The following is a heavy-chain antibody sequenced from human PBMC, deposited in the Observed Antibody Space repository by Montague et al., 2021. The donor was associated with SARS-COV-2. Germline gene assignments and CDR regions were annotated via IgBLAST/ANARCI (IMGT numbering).Heavy chain of an antibody. J-gene: IGHJ6*02. V-gene: IGHV6-1*01. CDR1: GDSVSSNIAT. Sequence: CAISGDSVSSNIATWNWIRQSPSRGLEWLGRTYYRSKWYNDYAESVKSRITIDPDTSKHQFSLHLNSVTPEDTAVYYCARESGSPTYYFYYGVDVWGQGTTVTVSS. CDR3: ARESGSPTYYFYYGVDV. D-gene: IGHD1-26*01. CDR2: TYYRSKWYN.